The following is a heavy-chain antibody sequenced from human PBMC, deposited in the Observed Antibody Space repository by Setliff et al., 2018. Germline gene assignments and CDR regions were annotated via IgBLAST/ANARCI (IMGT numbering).Heavy chain of an antibody. Sequence: ASVKVSCKTSGYTFTTYAISWMRQAPGQGLEWMGWINNNTGNPSYAQGFTARFVLSLDTSVSTAYLQISSRKAEDTAVYYCARASLVGTIVYKGYYYMDGWGKGTTVTVSS. J-gene: IGHJ6*03. CDR3: ARASLVGTIVYKGYYYMDG. V-gene: IGHV7-4-1*02. CDR2: INNNTGNP. D-gene: IGHD3-16*02. CDR1: GYTFTTYA.